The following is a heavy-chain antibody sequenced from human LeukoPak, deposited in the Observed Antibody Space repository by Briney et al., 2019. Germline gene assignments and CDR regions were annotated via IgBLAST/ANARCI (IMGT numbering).Heavy chain of an antibody. J-gene: IGHJ4*02. CDR1: GYSFTNYW. CDR2: IYPGDSNT. D-gene: IGHD2-2*01. Sequence: GESLKISCKGSGYSFTNYWIGWVRQMPGKGLEWMGIIYPGDSNTRYSPSFQGQVTISADESISTAYLQWSSLKASDTAMYYCARLGHCTITSCYANFDYWGQGTLVTVSS. CDR3: ARLGHCTITSCYANFDY. V-gene: IGHV5-51*01.